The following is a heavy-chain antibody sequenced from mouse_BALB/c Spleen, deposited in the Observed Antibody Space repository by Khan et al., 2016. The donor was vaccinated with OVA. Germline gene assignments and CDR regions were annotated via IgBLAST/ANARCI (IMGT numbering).Heavy chain of an antibody. J-gene: IGHJ4*01. CDR2: IWGDGST. CDR3: ASVRLRRSYGMDY. Sequence: QVQLKESGPGLVAPSQSLSITCTVSGFSLTSYGVNWVRQPPGKGLEWLGVIWGDGSTKYHSALKSRLRISKENSKSQVFLKLNSLQTDGTATYYCASVRLRRSYGMDYWGQGTSVTVSS. D-gene: IGHD2-4*01. CDR1: GFSLTSYG. V-gene: IGHV2-3*01.